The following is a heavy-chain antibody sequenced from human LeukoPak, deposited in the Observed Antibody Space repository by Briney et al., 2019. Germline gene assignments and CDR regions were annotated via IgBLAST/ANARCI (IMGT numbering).Heavy chain of an antibody. Sequence: GGSLRLSCAASGFTVSSNYMSWVRQAPGKGLEWVSVIYSGGSTYYADSVKGRFTISRDKSKNTLYLQMNSLRAEDTAVYYCAREALTTVTSTFDYWGQGTLVTVSS. CDR2: IYSGGST. J-gene: IGHJ4*02. CDR1: GFTVSSNY. D-gene: IGHD4-17*01. CDR3: AREALTTVTSTFDY. V-gene: IGHV3-66*01.